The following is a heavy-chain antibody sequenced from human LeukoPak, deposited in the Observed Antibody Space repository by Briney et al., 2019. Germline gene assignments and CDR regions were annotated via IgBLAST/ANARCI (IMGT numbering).Heavy chain of an antibody. V-gene: IGHV3-23*01. Sequence: GGSLRLSCAASGFTFSIYAMSWVRLAPGKGLEWVSTINDGGGDTYYADSVKGRFTTSRDNSKNTLYLQMNSLRAEDTAVYYCAKYDGVATNLYFDYWGQGTLVTVSS. CDR2: INDGGGDT. J-gene: IGHJ4*02. CDR1: GFTFSIYA. CDR3: AKYDGVATNLYFDY. D-gene: IGHD5-12*01.